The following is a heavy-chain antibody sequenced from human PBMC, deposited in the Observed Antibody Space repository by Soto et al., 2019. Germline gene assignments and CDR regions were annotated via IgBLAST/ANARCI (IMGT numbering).Heavy chain of an antibody. Sequence: QVQLVESGGGVVQPGRSLRLSCAASGFTFSSYAMHWVRQAPGKGLEWVAVISYDGSNKYYADSVKGRFTISRDNSKNTSYMRMYSLKADNMAAYYCARVPSSSGRALFDYWGQGTLVTVSS. CDR3: ARVPSSSGRALFDY. CDR1: GFTFSSYA. V-gene: IGHV3-30-3*01. J-gene: IGHJ4*02. CDR2: ISYDGSNK. D-gene: IGHD2-15*01.